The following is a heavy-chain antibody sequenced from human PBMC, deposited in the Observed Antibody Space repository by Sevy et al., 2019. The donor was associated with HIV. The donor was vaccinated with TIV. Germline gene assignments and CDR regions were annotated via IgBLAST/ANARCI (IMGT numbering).Heavy chain of an antibody. V-gene: IGHV4-4*02. D-gene: IGHD4-17*01. CDR1: GGSISSTNW. CDR2: VYDSGST. J-gene: IGHJ4*02. CDR3: AREKTTAFAFDL. Sequence: SETLSLTCAVSGGSISSTNWWGWVRQPPGKGLEWIGEVYDSGSTNYNPSLKSRVSISEDKAKNQFSVKLSSVTAADTAVYYCAREKTTAFAFDLWGQGALVTVSS.